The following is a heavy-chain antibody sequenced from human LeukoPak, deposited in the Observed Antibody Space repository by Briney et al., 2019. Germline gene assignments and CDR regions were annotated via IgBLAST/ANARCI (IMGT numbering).Heavy chain of an antibody. CDR1: GFTFSSYA. J-gene: IGHJ3*02. Sequence: GGSLRLSCAASGFTFSSYAMSWVRQAPGKGLEWVSAISGSGGSTYYADSVKGRFTISRDNSKNTLYLQMNSLRAEDTAVYYCATVVPAAIRVWGAGELLGAFDIWGQGTMVTVSS. D-gene: IGHD2-2*02. CDR2: ISGSGGST. V-gene: IGHV3-23*01. CDR3: ATVVPAAIRVWGAGELLGAFDI.